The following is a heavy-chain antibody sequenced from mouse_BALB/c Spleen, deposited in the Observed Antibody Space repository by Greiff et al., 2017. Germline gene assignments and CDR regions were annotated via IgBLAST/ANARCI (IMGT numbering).Heavy chain of an antibody. CDR1: GYTFTSYY. V-gene: IGHV1S81*02. CDR2: INPSNGGT. Sequence: VQLQQSGAELVKPGASVKLSCKASGYTFTSYYMYWVKQRPGQGLEWIGGINPSNGGTNFNEKFKSKATLTVDKSSSTAYMQLSSLTSEDSAVYDGTREVCVITRGDGMDYWGQGTSVTVSS. D-gene: IGHD1-3*01. CDR3: TREVCVITRGDGMDY. J-gene: IGHJ4*01.